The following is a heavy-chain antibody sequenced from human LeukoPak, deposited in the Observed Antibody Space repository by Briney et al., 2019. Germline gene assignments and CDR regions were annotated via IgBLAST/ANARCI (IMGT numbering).Heavy chain of an antibody. CDR3: ARVTGYVIEDYFDY. D-gene: IGHD3-22*01. V-gene: IGHV4-39*07. Sequence: SETLSLTCTVSGGSISSSGYYWGWIRQPPGKGLEWIGSIYYSGSTYYNPSLKSRVTISVDTSKKQFSLKLSSVTAADTAMYYCARVTGYVIEDYFDYWGQGTLVTVSS. J-gene: IGHJ4*02. CDR1: GGSISSSGYY. CDR2: IYYSGST.